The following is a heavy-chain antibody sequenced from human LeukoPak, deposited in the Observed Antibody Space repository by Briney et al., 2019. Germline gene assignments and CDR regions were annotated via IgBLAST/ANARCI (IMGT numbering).Heavy chain of an antibody. D-gene: IGHD3-3*01. J-gene: IGHJ6*03. Sequence: ASVKVSCKASGYTFTGYYMHWVRQAPGQGLEWMGWINPNSGGPNYAQKFQGRVTMTRDTSISTAYMELSRLRSDDTGVYYWASAWRDHYMDVWGKGTTVTVPS. CDR2: INPNSGGP. V-gene: IGHV1-2*02. CDR1: GYTFTGYY. CDR3: ASAWRDHYMDV.